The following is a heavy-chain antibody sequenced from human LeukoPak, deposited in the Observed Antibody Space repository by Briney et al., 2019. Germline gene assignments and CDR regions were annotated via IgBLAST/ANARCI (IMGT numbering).Heavy chain of an antibody. J-gene: IGHJ6*03. Sequence: ASVKLSCKASGYTFTSYDINWVRQATGQGPEWMGWMNPNSGNTGYAQKFQGRVTITRNTSISTAYMELSSLRSEDTPVYYCARYTVDIVATITRMRYYYYYMDVWGKGTTVTVSS. D-gene: IGHD5-12*01. CDR3: ARYTVDIVATITRMRYYYYYMDV. V-gene: IGHV1-8*03. CDR2: MNPNSGNT. CDR1: GYTFTSYD.